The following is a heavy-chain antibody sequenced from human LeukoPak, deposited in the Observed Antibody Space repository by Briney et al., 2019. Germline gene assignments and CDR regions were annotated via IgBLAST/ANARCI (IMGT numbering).Heavy chain of an antibody. CDR1: GGSFSGYY. V-gene: IGHV4-34*01. CDR2: INHSGST. J-gene: IGHJ4*02. D-gene: IGHD6-6*01. Sequence: KPSETLSLTCAVYGGSFSGYYWSWIRQPPGKGLEWIGEINHSGSTNYNPSLKCRVTISVDTSKNQFSLKLSSVTAADTAVYYCASRLAARLRYFDYWGQGTLVTVSS. CDR3: ASRLAARLRYFDY.